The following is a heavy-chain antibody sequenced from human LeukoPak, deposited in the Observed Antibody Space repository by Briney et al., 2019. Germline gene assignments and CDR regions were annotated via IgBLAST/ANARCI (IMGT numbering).Heavy chain of an antibody. D-gene: IGHD3-9*01. J-gene: IGHJ4*02. Sequence: GRSLRLSCAASGFTFSSYAMHWVRQAPGKGLEWVAVISYDGSNKYYADSVKGRFTISRANSKNTLYLQMNSLRAEDTAVYYCARGTDILTGPDYWGQGTLVTVSS. CDR1: GFTFSSYA. V-gene: IGHV3-30*04. CDR3: ARGTDILTGPDY. CDR2: ISYDGSNK.